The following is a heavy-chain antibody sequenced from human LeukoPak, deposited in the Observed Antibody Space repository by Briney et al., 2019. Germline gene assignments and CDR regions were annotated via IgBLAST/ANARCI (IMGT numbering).Heavy chain of an antibody. CDR2: IRSDGTNK. V-gene: IGHV3-30*02. D-gene: IGHD6-13*01. CDR3: AKDRSRSWYSFDY. Sequence: PGGSLRLSCEASGFSFSDYGMHWVRQAPGKGLEWVAFIRSDGTNKYYADSVKGRFTISRDHSKNTLYLQMNSLRTEDTAVYYCAKDRSRSWYSFDYWGQGTLVTVSS. J-gene: IGHJ4*02. CDR1: GFSFSDYG.